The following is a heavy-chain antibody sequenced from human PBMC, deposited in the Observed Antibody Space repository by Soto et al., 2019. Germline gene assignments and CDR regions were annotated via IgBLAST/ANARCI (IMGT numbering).Heavy chain of an antibody. CDR1: GYSFTSYW. CDR2: IYPGDSDT. D-gene: IGHD5-18*01. CDR3: ARFRGYSYGYGVMDYHYTDV. Sequence: GESLKISRKGSGYSFTSYWIGRVRQMPGKGLEWMGIIYPGDSDTRYSPSFQGQVTISADKSISTAYLQWSSLKASDTAMYYCARFRGYSYGYGVMDYHYTDVWGKGTTVTVSS. J-gene: IGHJ6*03. V-gene: IGHV5-51*01.